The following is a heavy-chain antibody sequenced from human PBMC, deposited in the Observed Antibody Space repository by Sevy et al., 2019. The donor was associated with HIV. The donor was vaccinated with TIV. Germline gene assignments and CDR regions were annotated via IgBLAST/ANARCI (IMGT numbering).Heavy chain of an antibody. CDR1: GGSISSYY. V-gene: IGHV4-59*01. J-gene: IGHJ3*02. D-gene: IGHD4-17*01. CDR3: AREPDGGANAFDI. Sequence: SETLSLTCTVSGGSISSYYWSWIRQPPGKGLEWIGYIYYSGSTNYNPSLKSRVTISVDTSKNQFSLKLSSVTAADTAVYYCAREPDGGANAFDIRGQGTMVTVSS. CDR2: IYYSGST.